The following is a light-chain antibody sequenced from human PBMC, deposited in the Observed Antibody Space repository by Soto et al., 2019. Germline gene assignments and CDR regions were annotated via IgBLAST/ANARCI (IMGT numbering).Light chain of an antibody. CDR3: QQRTNWPT. Sequence: EIVLTQSPATLSLSPGDIATLSCRASQSLSTYLAWYQQKPGQAPRLLIYEASNRAPGIPARFSGSGSVTDFTLTISSLEPEDFAVYFCQQRTNWPTFGGGTKVEIK. J-gene: IGKJ4*01. CDR2: EAS. CDR1: QSLSTY. V-gene: IGKV3-11*01.